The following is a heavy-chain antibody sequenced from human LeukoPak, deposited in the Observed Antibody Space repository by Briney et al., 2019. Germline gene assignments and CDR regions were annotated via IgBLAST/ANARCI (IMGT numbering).Heavy chain of an antibody. D-gene: IGHD4-11*01. V-gene: IGHV1-2*02. CDR3: ARMRDDTVTYGETFDY. Sequence: ASVKVSCKASGGTFSSYAISWVRQAPGQGLEWMGWINPNSGGTNYAQKFQGRVTMTRDTSISTAYMELSRLRSDDTAVYYCARMRDDTVTYGETFDYWGQGTLVTVSS. CDR2: INPNSGGT. CDR1: GGTFSSYA. J-gene: IGHJ4*02.